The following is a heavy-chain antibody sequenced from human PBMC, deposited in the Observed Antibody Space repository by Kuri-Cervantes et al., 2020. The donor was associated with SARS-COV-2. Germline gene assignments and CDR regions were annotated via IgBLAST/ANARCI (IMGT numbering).Heavy chain of an antibody. CDR3: AKGIAAAGVGAFDI. J-gene: IGHJ3*02. CDR2: ISSSSSTI. D-gene: IGHD6-13*01. Sequence: GGSLRLSCAASGFTFSSYSMNWVRQAPGKGLEWVSYISSSSSTIYYADSVKGRFTIFRDNAKNSLYLQMNSLRAEDMALYYYAKGIAAAGVGAFDIWGQGTMVTVSS. V-gene: IGHV3-48*04. CDR1: GFTFSSYS.